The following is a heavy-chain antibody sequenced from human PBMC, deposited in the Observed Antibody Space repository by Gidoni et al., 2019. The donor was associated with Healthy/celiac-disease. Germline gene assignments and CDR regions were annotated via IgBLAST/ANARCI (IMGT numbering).Heavy chain of an antibody. V-gene: IGHV3-11*06. J-gene: IGHJ6*02. D-gene: IGHD3-10*01. CDR2: ISSSSSYT. Sequence: QVQLVESGGGLVKPGGSLRLSCAASGFTFSDDYMRWIRQAPGKGLEWVSYISSSSSYTNYADSVKGRFTISRDNAKNSLYLQMNSLRAEDTAVYYCARDRSFGELLTSPVPGYYYGMDVWGQGTTVTVSS. CDR1: GFTFSDDY. CDR3: ARDRSFGELLTSPVPGYYYGMDV.